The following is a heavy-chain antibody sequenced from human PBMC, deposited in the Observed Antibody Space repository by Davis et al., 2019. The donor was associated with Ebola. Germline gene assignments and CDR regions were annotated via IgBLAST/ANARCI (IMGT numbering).Heavy chain of an antibody. CDR2: IGGSGHAT. V-gene: IGHV3-23*01. CDR1: GFTFSAYA. D-gene: IGHD1-26*01. J-gene: IGHJ4*02. Sequence: PGGSRRLSCAASGFTFSAYAMTWVRQAPGKGLEWVSGIGGSGHATFYADSVKGRFTISRDNSKNTVFLQMDSLRVEDTAVYYCAKDRSWDLRGWFDYWGQGTLVSVSS. CDR3: AKDRSWDLRGWFDY.